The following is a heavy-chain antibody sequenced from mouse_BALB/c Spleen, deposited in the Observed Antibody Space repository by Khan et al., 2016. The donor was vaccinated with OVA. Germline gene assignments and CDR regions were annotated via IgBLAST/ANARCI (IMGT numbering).Heavy chain of an antibody. CDR2: ISGDSSTI. Sequence: EVELVESGGGLVQPGGSRKFSCVASGFTFSSFGMHWVRQAPEKGLEWVAYISGDSSTIYYTDTVKGRFTISRDNPKTTLFLQMTSLRSEDMAMYYCARSYFYGYYFDQWGQGTTLTVSS. D-gene: IGHD1-1*01. J-gene: IGHJ2*01. V-gene: IGHV5-17*02. CDR3: ARSYFYGYYFDQ. CDR1: GFTFSSFG.